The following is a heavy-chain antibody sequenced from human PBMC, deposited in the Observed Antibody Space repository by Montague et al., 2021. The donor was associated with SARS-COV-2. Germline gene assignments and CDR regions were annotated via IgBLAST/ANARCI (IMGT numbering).Heavy chain of an antibody. V-gene: IGHV4-39*01. Sequence: SETLSLTSTVSGGSISSSIYYWGWIRQPPGKGLEWIGSIYYSGSTYYNPSLKSRVTISVDTSKNQFSLKLSSVTAADTAVYYCARLEERITIFGVVTTGAFDYGGEGKLVT. CDR1: GGSISSSIYY. D-gene: IGHD3-3*01. CDR3: ARLEERITIFGVVTTGAFDY. J-gene: IGHJ4*02. CDR2: IYYSGST.